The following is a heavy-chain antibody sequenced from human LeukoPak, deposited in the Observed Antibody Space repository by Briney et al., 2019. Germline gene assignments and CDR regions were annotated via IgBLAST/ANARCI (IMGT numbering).Heavy chain of an antibody. Sequence: SETLSLTCTVSGGSISSYYWSWLRQPPGKGLEWIGYIYYSGSTNYNPSLKRRVTISVDTSKNQFSLKLSSVTAADTAVYYCARHDDYGRAFDIWGQGTMVTVSP. V-gene: IGHV4-59*01. CDR3: ARHDDYGRAFDI. J-gene: IGHJ3*02. D-gene: IGHD4-17*01. CDR2: IYYSGST. CDR1: GGSISSYY.